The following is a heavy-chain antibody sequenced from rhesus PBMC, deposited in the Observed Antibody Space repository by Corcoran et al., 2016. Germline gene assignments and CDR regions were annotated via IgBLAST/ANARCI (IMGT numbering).Heavy chain of an antibody. V-gene: IGHV4-73*01. CDR1: GGSISDYYY. Sequence: QVKLQQWGEGLVKPSETLSLTCAVYGGSISDYYYWRVTRQPPGTGLGWVGYIYGHGTSTNYNPSIKNRVAISKDTSKNQFSLNLSSVTAADTAIYYCARGPDCTGGICYNRFDVWGPGVLVTVSS. CDR3: ARGPDCTGGICYNRFDV. D-gene: IGHD2-39*02. CDR2: IYGHGTST. J-gene: IGHJ5-1*01.